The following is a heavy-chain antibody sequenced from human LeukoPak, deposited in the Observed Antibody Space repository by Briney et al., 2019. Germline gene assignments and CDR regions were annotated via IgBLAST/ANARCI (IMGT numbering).Heavy chain of an antibody. CDR3: ARDLDYYGSGAIDY. J-gene: IGHJ4*02. Sequence: AGGSLRLSCAASGFTFSDYYMTWIRQAPGKGLEWVSYITSSATTYYADSVKGRFTISRDNAKTSLYLQMNSLRAEDTAVYYCARDLDYYGSGAIDYWGQGTLVTVSS. D-gene: IGHD3-10*01. V-gene: IGHV3-11*04. CDR1: GFTFSDYY. CDR2: ITSSATT.